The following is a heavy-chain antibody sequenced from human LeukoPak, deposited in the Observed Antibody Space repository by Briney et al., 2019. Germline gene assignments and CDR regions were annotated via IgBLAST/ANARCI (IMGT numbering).Heavy chain of an antibody. Sequence: PGGSLRLSCAASGFIFSGSAMHWVRQASGKGLEWVGRIRSKANSYATAYAASVKGRFTISRDDSKNTAYLQMNSLKTEDTAVYYCTRLVTIGGDYWGQGTLVTVSS. V-gene: IGHV3-73*01. D-gene: IGHD5-18*01. J-gene: IGHJ4*02. CDR1: GFIFSGSA. CDR3: TRLVTIGGDY. CDR2: IRSKANSYAT.